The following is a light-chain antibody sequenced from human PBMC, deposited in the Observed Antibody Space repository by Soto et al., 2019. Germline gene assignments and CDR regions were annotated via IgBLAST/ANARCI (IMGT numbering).Light chain of an antibody. CDR2: ENN. J-gene: IGLJ2*01. CDR3: AAWDKSLSGGV. Sequence: QSVLTQPPSVSAAAGQKVTISCSGSSSNIGSDYVSWYQQLPGTAPKLLIYENNKRPSGIPDRFSGSKSGTSATLGITGPQTGDEADYYCAAWDKSLSGGVFGGGTKVTVL. V-gene: IGLV1-51*02. CDR1: SSNIGSDY.